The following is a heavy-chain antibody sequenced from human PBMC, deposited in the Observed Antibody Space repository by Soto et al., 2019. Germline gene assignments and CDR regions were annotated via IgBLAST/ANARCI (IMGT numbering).Heavy chain of an antibody. CDR2: ISGSGGST. CDR1: GFTFSSYA. J-gene: IGHJ5*02. Sequence: GGSLRLSCAASGFTFSSYAMSWVRQAPGKGLEWVSAISGSGGSTYYADSVKGRFTISRDNSKNTLYLQMNSLRAEDTAVYYCAKDGHGYCSSTSCYPWFDPWGQRTLVTFSS. CDR3: AKDGHGYCSSTSCYPWFDP. D-gene: IGHD2-2*01. V-gene: IGHV3-23*01.